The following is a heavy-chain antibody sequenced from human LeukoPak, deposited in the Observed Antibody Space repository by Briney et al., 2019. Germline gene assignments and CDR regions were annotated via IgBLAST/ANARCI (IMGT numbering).Heavy chain of an antibody. CDR3: AKGGLRGNSVDY. Sequence: QPGGSLRLSCAASGFTVSSNYMNWVRQAPGKGLEWVSAISGSGGSTYYADSVKGRFTISRDNSKNTLYLQMNSLRAEDTAGYYCAKGGLRGNSVDYWGQGTLVSVSS. J-gene: IGHJ4*02. CDR2: ISGSGGST. D-gene: IGHD4-23*01. V-gene: IGHV3-23*01. CDR1: GFTVSSNY.